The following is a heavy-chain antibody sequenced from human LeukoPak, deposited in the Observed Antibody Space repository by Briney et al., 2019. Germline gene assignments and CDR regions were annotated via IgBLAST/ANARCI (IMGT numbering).Heavy chain of an antibody. CDR2: IHYSGST. CDR1: GGSISSSNYY. V-gene: IGHV4-39*01. D-gene: IGHD3-10*01. J-gene: IGHJ4*02. CDR3: TRHFGSGRDDY. Sequence: SETLSLACTVSGGSISSSNYYWGWIRQPPGKGLEWIGSIHYSGSTYYNPSLKSRVTVSVDTSKNQFTVNLSSVTAADTAVYYCTRHFGSGRDDYWGQGTLVTVSS.